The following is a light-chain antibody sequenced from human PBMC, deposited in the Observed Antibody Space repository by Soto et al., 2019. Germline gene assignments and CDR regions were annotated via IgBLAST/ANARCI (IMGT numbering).Light chain of an antibody. CDR3: QPYAASRT. V-gene: IGKV3-20*01. CDR2: RTS. CDR1: QSVSSSY. J-gene: IGKJ1*01. Sequence: IVLKQSPGTLSLSPGERATLSCRASQSVSSSYLAWYQQKPGQAPRLLIYRTSNRATGIPDRFSGSGSGTDFTLTISGLQPEDFAVYYCQPYAASRTFGQGTKVDIK.